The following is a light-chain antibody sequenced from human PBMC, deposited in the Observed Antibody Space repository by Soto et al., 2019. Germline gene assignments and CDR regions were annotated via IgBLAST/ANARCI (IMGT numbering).Light chain of an antibody. CDR2: EVS. J-gene: IGLJ1*01. CDR1: SSDVGGYNY. V-gene: IGLV2-14*01. CDR3: CSHTDSRTHI. Sequence: QSVLTQPASVSGSPGQSITISCTGTSSDVGGYNYVSWYQQHPGKAPKLIIFEVSYRPSGISNRFSDSKSGDTASLTISGLQADDEAAYYCCSHTDSRTHIFRSGTKVTVL.